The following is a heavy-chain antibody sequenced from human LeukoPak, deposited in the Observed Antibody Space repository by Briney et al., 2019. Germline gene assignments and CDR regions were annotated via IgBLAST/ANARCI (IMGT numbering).Heavy chain of an antibody. D-gene: IGHD3-3*01. J-gene: IGHJ4*02. CDR1: GGTFSSYA. V-gene: IGHV1-3*01. CDR3: ARDGNFWSGYYKAFDY. CDR2: INAGNGNT. Sequence: ASVKVSCKASGGTFSSYAISWVRQAPGQGLEWMGWINAGNGNTKYSQKFQGRVTITRDTSASTAYMELSSLRSEDTAVYYCARDGNFWSGYYKAFDYWGQGTLVTVSS.